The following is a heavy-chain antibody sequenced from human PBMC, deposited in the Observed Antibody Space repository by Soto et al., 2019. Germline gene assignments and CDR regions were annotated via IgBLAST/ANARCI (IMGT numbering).Heavy chain of an antibody. J-gene: IGHJ6*02. CDR1: GDSIISSNYY. CDR3: ARIVVIPAAPDDYNYYGVDV. V-gene: IGHV4-39*01. D-gene: IGHD2-2*01. CDR2: MYYSGST. Sequence: QLQLQESGPGLVKPSETLSLTCTVSGDSIISSNYYWAWIRQSPGKGLEWIGNMYYSGSTYYNLSLKSRVTMSVDTSKNQFSLKISSVTAADTSVYYCARIVVIPAAPDDYNYYGVDVWGQGTTVTVSS.